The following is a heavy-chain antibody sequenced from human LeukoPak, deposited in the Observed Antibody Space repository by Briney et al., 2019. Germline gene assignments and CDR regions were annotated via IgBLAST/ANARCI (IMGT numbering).Heavy chain of an antibody. Sequence: GGSLSISCAASGFTFTTYWMGWVRQAPGKGPEWVANINQVGSSKYFVDSVKGRFTISRDNTKKSLYLQMNSLRPEDSAVYYCARGTATMDYWGQGTLVTVSS. J-gene: IGHJ4*02. CDR3: ARGTATMDY. CDR2: INQVGSSK. V-gene: IGHV3-7*03. CDR1: GFTFTTYW. D-gene: IGHD5-24*01.